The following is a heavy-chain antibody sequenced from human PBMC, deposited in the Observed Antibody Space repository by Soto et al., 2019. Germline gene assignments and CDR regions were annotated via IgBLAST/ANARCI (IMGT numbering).Heavy chain of an antibody. J-gene: IGHJ6*02. CDR2: IIPIFGTA. Sequence: SLQSSCKPSRGSFSSCASSGGLRAPGQRLEWMGGIIPIFGTANNAQKFQGRVTITADESTSTAYKELSSLRSEDTAVYYCAREPRDMATILGYYGMDVWGQGTTVTVSS. V-gene: IGHV1-69*01. CDR3: AREPRDMATILGYYGMDV. CDR1: RGSFSSCA. D-gene: IGHD2-15*01.